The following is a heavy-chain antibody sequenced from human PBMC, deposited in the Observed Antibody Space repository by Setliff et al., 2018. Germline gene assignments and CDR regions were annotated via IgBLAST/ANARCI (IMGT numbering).Heavy chain of an antibody. CDR2: IDHSGRT. CDR3: ARYGGGHFWFFGL. CDR1: GGSLSGYY. V-gene: IGHV4-34*01. D-gene: IGHD2-15*01. J-gene: IGHJ2*01. Sequence: TSETLSLTCAVYGGSLSGYYWTWIRQPPGKGLEWIGEIDHSGRTNYNPSLRSRVTISLDTSKQQFSLNLISVTAADTAVYYCARYGGGHFWFFGLWGRGTLVT.